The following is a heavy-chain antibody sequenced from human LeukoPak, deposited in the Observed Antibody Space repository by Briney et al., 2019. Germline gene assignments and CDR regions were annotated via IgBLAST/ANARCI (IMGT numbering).Heavy chain of an antibody. V-gene: IGHV4-31*03. Sequence: SETLSLTCTVSGGSISSGGYHWSWIRQHPGKGLEWIGYIYYSGSTYYNPSLKSRVTISVDTSKNQFSLKLSSVTAADTAVYYCAREMTTVTYNWFDPWGQGTLVTVSS. D-gene: IGHD4-17*01. CDR1: GGSISSGGYH. CDR2: IYYSGST. CDR3: AREMTTVTYNWFDP. J-gene: IGHJ5*02.